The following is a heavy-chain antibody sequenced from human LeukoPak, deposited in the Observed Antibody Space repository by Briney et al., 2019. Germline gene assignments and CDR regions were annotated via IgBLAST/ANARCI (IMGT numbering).Heavy chain of an antibody. CDR3: ARVLFNSGYDY. Sequence: GASVKVSCKPSGSTFTGAYMHWVRQAPGQGLERMGWINPNSGETKFAQKFQGRVTMTRDTSISTVYMDLGGLRSDDTAVYYCARVLFNSGYDYWGQGSLVTVSS. D-gene: IGHD3-9*01. CDR2: INPNSGET. J-gene: IGHJ4*02. V-gene: IGHV1-2*02. CDR1: GSTFTGAY.